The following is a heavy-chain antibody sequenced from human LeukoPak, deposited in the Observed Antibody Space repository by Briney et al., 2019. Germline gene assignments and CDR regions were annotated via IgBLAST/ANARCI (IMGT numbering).Heavy chain of an antibody. V-gene: IGHV1-8*01. D-gene: IGHD1-26*01. CDR3: ARGDARGWELLVMISAFDI. CDR2: MNPNSGNT. CDR1: GYTFTSYD. Sequence: GASVKVSCKASGYTFTSYDINWVRQATGQGLEWMGWMNPNSGNTGYAQKFQGRVTMTRNTSISTAYMELSSLRSEDTAVYYCARGDARGWELLVMISAFDIWGQGTMVTVSS. J-gene: IGHJ3*02.